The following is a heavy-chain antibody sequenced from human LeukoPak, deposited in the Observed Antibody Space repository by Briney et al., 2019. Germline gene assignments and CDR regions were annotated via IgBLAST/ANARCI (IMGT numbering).Heavy chain of an antibody. CDR3: ARGVIGRYDSSGYYYLDY. Sequence: GGSLRLSCAASGFTFSSYTMYWVRQAPGKGLEWVAVISYDGDNKYYADSVKGRFTISRDNSKNTLYLQMNSLRAEDTAVYYCARGVIGRYDSSGYYYLDYWGQGTLVTVSS. D-gene: IGHD3-22*01. CDR1: GFTFSSYT. V-gene: IGHV3-30-3*01. CDR2: ISYDGDNK. J-gene: IGHJ4*02.